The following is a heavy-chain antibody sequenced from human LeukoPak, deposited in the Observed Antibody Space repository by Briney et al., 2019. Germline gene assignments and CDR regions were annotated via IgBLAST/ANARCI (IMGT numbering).Heavy chain of an antibody. CDR2: IYYSGST. CDR1: GGSISSGDYY. D-gene: IGHD2-2*01. V-gene: IGHV4-30-4*01. Sequence: SETLSLTCTVSGGSISSGDYYWSWIRQPPGKGLEWIGYIYYSGSTYYNPSLKSRVTISVDTSKNQFSLKLSSVTAADTAVYYCARMYCSSTRCFYHMDVWGKGTTVTVSS. CDR3: ARMYCSSTRCFYHMDV. J-gene: IGHJ6*03.